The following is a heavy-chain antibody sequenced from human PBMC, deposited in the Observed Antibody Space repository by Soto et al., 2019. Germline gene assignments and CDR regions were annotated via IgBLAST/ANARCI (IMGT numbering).Heavy chain of an antibody. V-gene: IGHV1-69*12. CDR1: GGTFSSYA. Sequence: QVQLVQSGAEVKKPGSSVKVSCKASGGTFSSYAISWVRQAPGQGLEWMGGIIPIFGTANYAQKFQGRVTIIADESTSTAYMELSSLRSEDTAVYYCARDQVVATKLYYYYYGMDVWGQGTTVTVSS. CDR3: ARDQVVATKLYYYYYGMDV. J-gene: IGHJ6*02. CDR2: IIPIFGTA. D-gene: IGHD5-12*01.